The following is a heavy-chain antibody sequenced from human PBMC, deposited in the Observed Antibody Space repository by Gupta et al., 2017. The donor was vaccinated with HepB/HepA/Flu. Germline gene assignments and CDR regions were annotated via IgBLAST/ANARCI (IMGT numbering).Heavy chain of an antibody. D-gene: IGHD6-13*01. Sequence: QVQLVESGGGVVQPGRSLRLSCAASGFTFSSYGMQWVRQAPGKGLEWVAVISYDGSNKYYADSVKGRFTISRDNSKNTLYLQMNSLRAEDTAVYYCAKSSNIAAAGTVDYWGQGTLVTVSS. V-gene: IGHV3-30*18. J-gene: IGHJ4*02. CDR1: GFTFSSYG. CDR3: AKSSNIAAAGTVDY. CDR2: ISYDGSNK.